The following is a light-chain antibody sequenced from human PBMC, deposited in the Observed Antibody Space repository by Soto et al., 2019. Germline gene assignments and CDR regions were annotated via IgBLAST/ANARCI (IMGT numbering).Light chain of an antibody. CDR3: QKYDSDPRT. J-gene: IGKJ1*01. CDR1: QSISGY. V-gene: IGKV3-20*01. CDR2: GAS. Sequence: IVLTQSPGTLSLSPGERTTLSCRASQSISGYLAWYQQKPGQGPRLLIYGASSRATGTPDRFSGSGSGTDFTLTISSLQPEDVATYYCQKYDSDPRTFGQGTKVGIK.